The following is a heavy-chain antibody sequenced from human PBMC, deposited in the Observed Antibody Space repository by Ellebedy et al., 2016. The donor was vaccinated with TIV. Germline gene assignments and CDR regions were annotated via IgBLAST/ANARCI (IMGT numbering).Heavy chain of an antibody. Sequence: MPSETLSLTCTVAGGSISSYYWSWNRQPPGKGLEWIGYIYYSGSTNYNPSLKSRVTISVDTSKKQFSLKLSSVTAADTAVYYCARDDRYGSGSYIAFDIWGQGTMVTVSS. CDR3: ARDDRYGSGSYIAFDI. CDR2: IYYSGST. D-gene: IGHD3-10*01. J-gene: IGHJ3*02. V-gene: IGHV4-59*01. CDR1: GGSISSYY.